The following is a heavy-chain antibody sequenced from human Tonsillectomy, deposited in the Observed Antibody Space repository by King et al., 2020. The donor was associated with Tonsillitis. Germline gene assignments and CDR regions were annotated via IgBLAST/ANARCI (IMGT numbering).Heavy chain of an antibody. CDR3: TREGTDYYASSGHQNDAFDI. J-gene: IGHJ3*02. CDR1: GFTFGDYA. Sequence: VQLVESGGDLVQPGRSLRLSCTASGFTFGDYAMNWFRQAPGKGLEWVGFIRSTAYGETTQYAASVKGRFTISRDDSKSIAYLQMNSLTTEDTAVYYCTREGTDYYASSGHQNDAFDIWGQGTMVTVSS. CDR2: IRSTAYGETT. D-gene: IGHD3-22*01. V-gene: IGHV3-49*03.